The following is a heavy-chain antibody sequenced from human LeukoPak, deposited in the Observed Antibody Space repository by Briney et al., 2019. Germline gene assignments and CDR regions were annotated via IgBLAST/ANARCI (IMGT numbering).Heavy chain of an antibody. J-gene: IGHJ5*02. V-gene: IGHV3-9*01. CDR3: AKEVTVTTDNWFDP. D-gene: IGHD4-17*01. CDR1: GFTFDDYA. CDR2: ISWNSGSI. Sequence: GGSLRLSCAASGFTFDDYAMHWVRQAPGKGLEWVSGISWNSGSIGYADSVKGRFTISRDNAKNSLYLQMNSLRAEDTAVYYCAKEVTVTTDNWFDPWGQGTLVTVSS.